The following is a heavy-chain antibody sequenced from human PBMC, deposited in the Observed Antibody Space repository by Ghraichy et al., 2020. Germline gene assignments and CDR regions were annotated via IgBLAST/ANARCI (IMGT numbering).Heavy chain of an antibody. D-gene: IGHD2-2*01. CDR3: ARGGDTSWNYFTY. J-gene: IGHJ4*02. Sequence: GGSLRLSCAASGFTFSTYAMHWVRQASGKGLEWVAVVTFDGSTKHYADSVRGRFTISRDNSKNTVHLQMDSLRADDTAVYYCARGGDTSWNYFTYWGQGTPVTVSS. CDR2: VTFDGSTK. CDR1: GFTFSTYA. V-gene: IGHV3-30-3*01.